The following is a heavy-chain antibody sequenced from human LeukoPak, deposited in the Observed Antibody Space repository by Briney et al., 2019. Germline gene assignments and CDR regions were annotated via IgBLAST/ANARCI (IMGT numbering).Heavy chain of an antibody. CDR1: GYTFTSYA. Sequence: ASVKVSCKASGYTFTSYAMHWVRQAPGQGLEWMRWISAYNGNTNYAQKLQGRVTMTTDTSTSTAYMELRSLRSDDTAVYYCARDGSSSSSVYYYYGMDVWGQGTTVTVSS. V-gene: IGHV1-18*01. CDR2: ISAYNGNT. CDR3: ARDGSSSSSVYYYYGMDV. D-gene: IGHD6-6*01. J-gene: IGHJ6*02.